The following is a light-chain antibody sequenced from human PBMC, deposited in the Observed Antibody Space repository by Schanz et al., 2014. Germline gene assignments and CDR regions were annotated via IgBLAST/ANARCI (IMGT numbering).Light chain of an antibody. CDR1: SSDVGGYNY. J-gene: IGLJ2*01. V-gene: IGLV2-14*01. CDR3: SSYAGSKNLV. CDR2: DVG. Sequence: QSALTQPASVSGSPGQSITISCTGTSSDVGGYNYVSWYQQHPGKAPKLMIYDVGNRPSGVSNRFSGSKSGNTASLTISGLQAEDEADYYCSSYAGSKNLVFGGGTKLTVL.